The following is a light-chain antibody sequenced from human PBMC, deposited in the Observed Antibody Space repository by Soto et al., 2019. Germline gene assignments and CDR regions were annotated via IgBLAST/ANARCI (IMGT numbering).Light chain of an antibody. CDR2: STH. CDR1: NSNIGINI. CDR3: AAWDDSLNGVV. V-gene: IGLV1-44*01. Sequence: QPVLTQPPSASGTPGQRVTISCSGSNSNIGINIVNWYQQLPGTAPKLLIYSTHQRPSGVPDRFSGSKSGTSASLAISGLQSEDEADYYCAAWDDSLNGVVFGGGTKLTVL. J-gene: IGLJ2*01.